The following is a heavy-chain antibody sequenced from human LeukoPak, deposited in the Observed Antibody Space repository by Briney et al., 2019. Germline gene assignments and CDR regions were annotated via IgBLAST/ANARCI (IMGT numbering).Heavy chain of an antibody. CDR1: GYTFTSYG. CDR3: ARGFDIVLMVYAIGHNWFDP. V-gene: IGHV1-2*02. CDR2: INPNSGGT. J-gene: IGHJ5*02. D-gene: IGHD2-8*01. Sequence: ASVKVSCKASGYTFTSYGISWVRQAPGQGLEWMGWINPNSGGTNYAQKFQGRVTMTRDTSISTAYMELSRLRSDDTAVYYCARGFDIVLMVYAIGHNWFDPWGQGTLVTVSS.